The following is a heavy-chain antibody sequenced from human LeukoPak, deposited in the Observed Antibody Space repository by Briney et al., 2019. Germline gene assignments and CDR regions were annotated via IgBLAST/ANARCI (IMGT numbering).Heavy chain of an antibody. CDR3: ARGPNTAGNYRAFDL. V-gene: IGHV4-59*12. CDR1: GGSISSYY. D-gene: IGHD4-11*01. CDR2: IYYNGDT. J-gene: IGHJ3*01. Sequence: SETLSLTCTVSGGSISSYYWSWIRQPPGKGLEWIGSIYYNGDTYYNPSLKSRVIISADTSKNQFSLKLTSVTAADTAAYYCARGPNTAGNYRAFDLWGQGTKVTVSS.